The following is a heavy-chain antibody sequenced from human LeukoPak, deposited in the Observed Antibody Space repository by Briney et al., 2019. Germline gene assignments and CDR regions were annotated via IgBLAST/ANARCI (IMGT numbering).Heavy chain of an antibody. Sequence: SETLSLTCAVSGVSISSYYWSWIRQPPGKGLEWIGYICYSGSTNYNPSLKSRVTISVDTSKNQFSLKLSSVTAAYPAVYYCARQGPLDYYDSSGYQAFDIWGQGTMVTVSS. V-gene: IGHV4-59*08. CDR1: GVSISSYY. CDR3: ARQGPLDYYDSSGYQAFDI. J-gene: IGHJ3*02. D-gene: IGHD3-22*01. CDR2: ICYSGST.